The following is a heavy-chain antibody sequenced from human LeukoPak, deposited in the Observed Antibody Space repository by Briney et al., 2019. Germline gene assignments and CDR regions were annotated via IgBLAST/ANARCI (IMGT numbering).Heavy chain of an antibody. J-gene: IGHJ4*02. V-gene: IGHV3-74*01. CDR3: ASGPDYGDYNY. CDR1: GFTFRSYW. D-gene: IGHD4-17*01. Sequence: GGSLRLSCAASGFTFRSYWMHWVRQGPGKGLGWVSHINSDGSTANYADSVKGRFTISRDNAKNTLYLQMNSLRAEDTAVYYCASGPDYGDYNYWGRGTLVTVSS. CDR2: INSDGSTA.